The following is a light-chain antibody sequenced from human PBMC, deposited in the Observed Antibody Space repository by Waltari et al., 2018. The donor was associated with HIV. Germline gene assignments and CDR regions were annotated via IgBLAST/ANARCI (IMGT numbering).Light chain of an antibody. CDR3: ATWDRSLSRVI. J-gene: IGLJ2*01. Sequence: QSVLTQPPSVSAAPRQKVTISCSGTSPNIGNHFLSWAQQLPGTAPKLLIYEKKKRPPGIPDRFSGSNSGTSATLGITGLQTGDEADYFCATWDRSLSRVIFGGGTRLTVL. CDR1: SPNIGNHF. V-gene: IGLV1-51*01. CDR2: EKK.